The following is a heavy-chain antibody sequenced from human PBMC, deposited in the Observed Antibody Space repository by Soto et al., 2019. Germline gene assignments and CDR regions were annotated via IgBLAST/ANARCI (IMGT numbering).Heavy chain of an antibody. CDR3: ASLQFYGSWSGTVPMDG. D-gene: IGHD3-3*01. Sequence: LSLTCTVSGGSVSSGSYQWSWIRQSPGQGQEWIGYIYYTGITNYNPSLKSRATIAVDTSKNQFSLNLTSVTAADTALNFCASLQFYGSWSGTVPMDGWGQGTTVTVSS. V-gene: IGHV4-61*01. CDR2: IYYTGIT. CDR1: GGSVSSGSYQ. J-gene: IGHJ6*02.